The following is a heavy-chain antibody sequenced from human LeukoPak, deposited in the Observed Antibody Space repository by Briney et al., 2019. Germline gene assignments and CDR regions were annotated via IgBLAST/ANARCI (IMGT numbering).Heavy chain of an antibody. D-gene: IGHD6-13*01. Sequence: PGGSLRLSCAASGFTFGDYYMSWIRQAPGKGLEWVSYISSSGSTIYYADSVKGRFTISRDNAKNSLYLQMNSLRAEDTAVYYCARDADSSSWSVLYYYYYMDVWGKGTTVTVSS. CDR2: ISSSGSTI. CDR1: GFTFGDYY. J-gene: IGHJ6*03. CDR3: ARDADSSSWSVLYYYYYMDV. V-gene: IGHV3-11*01.